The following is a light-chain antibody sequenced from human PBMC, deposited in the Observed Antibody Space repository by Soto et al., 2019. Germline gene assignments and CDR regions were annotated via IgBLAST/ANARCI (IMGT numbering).Light chain of an antibody. CDR1: QSLVHSDGNTY. J-gene: IGKJ1*01. V-gene: IGKV2-30*02. Sequence: DVVMIQSPLSLPVTLGQPASISCRSSQSLVHSDGNTYLNWFQQRPGQSPRRLIYKVSNRDSGGQDRFSVSVSGTDFTLKISRVEAVDVRLYYFMQATHWARTFGQGTKVEIK. CDR2: KVS. CDR3: MQATHWART.